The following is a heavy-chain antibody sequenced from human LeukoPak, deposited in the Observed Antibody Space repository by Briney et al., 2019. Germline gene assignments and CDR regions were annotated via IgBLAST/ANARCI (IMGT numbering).Heavy chain of an antibody. D-gene: IGHD3-22*01. J-gene: IGHJ4*02. V-gene: IGHV1-18*01. CDR2: ISPYNGNR. CDR3: ARHPRFDYYDSSGYYGYYFDY. CDR1: GGTFSSYA. Sequence: ASVKVSCKASGGTFSSYAISWVRQAPGQGLEWMGWISPYNGNRKYTQKLQGRVTMTTDTSTSTANMELRSLRSDDTAVYYCARHPRFDYYDSSGYYGYYFDYWGQGTLVTVSS.